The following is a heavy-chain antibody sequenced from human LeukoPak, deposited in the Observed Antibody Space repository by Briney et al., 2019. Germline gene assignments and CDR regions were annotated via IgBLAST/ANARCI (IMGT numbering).Heavy chain of an antibody. CDR3: ARFCITVTAKDAFDI. CDR2: INHSGST. J-gene: IGHJ3*02. V-gene: IGHV4-39*07. D-gene: IGHD2-21*02. Sequence: SETLSLTCTVSGGSISSSSYYWGWIRQPPGKGLEWIGEINHSGSTNYNPSLKSRVTISVDTSKNQFSLKLSSVTAADTAVYYCARFCITVTAKDAFDIWGQGTMVTVSS. CDR1: GGSISSSSYY.